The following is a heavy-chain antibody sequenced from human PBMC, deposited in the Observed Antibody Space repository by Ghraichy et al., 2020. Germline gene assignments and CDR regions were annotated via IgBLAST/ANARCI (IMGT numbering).Heavy chain of an antibody. J-gene: IGHJ4*02. CDR3: AKDRVGPAGALGDVDY. Sequence: GGSLRLSCAASGFTFSSYAMSWVRQAPGKGLEWVSAISGGGDSTYSADSVKGRFTISRDNSKNTLYLQMNSLRAEDTAVYYCAKDRVGPAGALGDVDYWGQGTLVTGSS. CDR1: GFTFSSYA. CDR2: ISGGGDST. D-gene: IGHD2-2*01. V-gene: IGHV3-23*01.